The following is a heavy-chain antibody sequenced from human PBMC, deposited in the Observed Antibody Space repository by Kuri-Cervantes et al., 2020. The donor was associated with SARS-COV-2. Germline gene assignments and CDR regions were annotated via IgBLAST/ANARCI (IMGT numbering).Heavy chain of an antibody. CDR1: GFLFSASA. Sequence: GGSLRLSCEVSGFLFSASAIHWVRQASGKGLEWVGRVRGKANNYATAYAASVKGRFTISRDDSKNMAYLQMNSLRAEDTAVYYCASDYGDYPLGLRHYYYMDVWGKGTTVTVSS. CDR3: ASDYGDYPLGLRHYYYMDV. V-gene: IGHV3-73*01. CDR2: VRGKANNYAT. J-gene: IGHJ6*03. D-gene: IGHD4-17*01.